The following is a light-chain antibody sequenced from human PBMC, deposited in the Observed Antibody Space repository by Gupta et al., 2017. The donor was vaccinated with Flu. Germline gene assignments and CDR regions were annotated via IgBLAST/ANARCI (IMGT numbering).Light chain of an antibody. CDR3: QQYRSYPWT. CDR1: QSSASW. J-gene: IGKJ1*01. V-gene: IGKV1-5*03. Sequence: GDRVTITCRASQSSASWLAWYQQKPGKAPKLLIYKTSNLESGVPSRFSGSGSGTEFTLTISSLQPDDFATYYCQQYRSYPWTFGQGTTVEIQ. CDR2: KTS.